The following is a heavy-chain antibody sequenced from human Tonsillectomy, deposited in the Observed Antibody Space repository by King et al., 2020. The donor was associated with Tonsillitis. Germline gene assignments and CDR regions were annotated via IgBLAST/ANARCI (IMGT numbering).Heavy chain of an antibody. D-gene: IGHD6-19*01. Sequence: VQLQESGPGLVKPSETLSLTCSVSGGSISSYYWSWIRQPPGKGLEWIGYISYSGSTTYSPSLKSRVTMSVDTSKNQFSLNLTSVTAADTAVYYCARRGTYSIGRTPPGYFDYWGQGTLVTVSS. CDR1: GGSISSYY. J-gene: IGHJ4*02. CDR3: ARRGTYSIGRTPPGYFDY. V-gene: IGHV4-59*13. CDR2: ISYSGST.